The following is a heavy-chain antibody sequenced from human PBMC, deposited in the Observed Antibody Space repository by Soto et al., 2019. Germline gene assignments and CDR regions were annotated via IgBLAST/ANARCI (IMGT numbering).Heavy chain of an antibody. J-gene: IGHJ4*02. CDR2: ISGSGGGGTT. D-gene: IGHD2-15*01. V-gene: IGHV3-23*01. CDR1: GFTFSDSA. Sequence: EVQLLESGGGLAQPGGSLRLSCAASGFTFSDSAMSWVRQAPGKGLEWVSGISGSGGGGTTYYADSVKGRFTISRDNSKNTLAVQMSSLRAEDTAVYYCASGGGNICSGGSCYFQAPDYWGQGTLVTVSP. CDR3: ASGGGNICSGGSCYFQAPDY.